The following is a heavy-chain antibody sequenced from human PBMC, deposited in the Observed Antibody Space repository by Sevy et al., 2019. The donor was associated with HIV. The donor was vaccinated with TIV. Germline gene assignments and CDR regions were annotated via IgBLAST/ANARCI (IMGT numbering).Heavy chain of an antibody. V-gene: IGHV3-13*01. Sequence: GGSLRLSCAASGFNLTTYDMHWVRQAPGKGLEWVSAIGTAGDTSYPASVKGRFTISRENARNSLHLQMNNLGVGDTAMYFCARGGSDAFDFWGRGAMVTVSS. J-gene: IGHJ3*01. CDR2: IGTAGDT. D-gene: IGHD3-10*01. CDR1: GFNLTTYD. CDR3: ARGGSDAFDF.